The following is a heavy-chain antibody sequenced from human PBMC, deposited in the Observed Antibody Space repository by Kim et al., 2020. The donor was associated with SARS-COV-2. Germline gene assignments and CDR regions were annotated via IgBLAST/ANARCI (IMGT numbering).Heavy chain of an antibody. CDR1: GFTFSSYA. CDR2: ISGSGGST. V-gene: IGHV3-23*01. J-gene: IGHJ4*02. CDR3: AKDLYYYGSGSYYMPGTLFDY. Sequence: GSLRLSCAASGFTFSSYAMSWVRQAPGKGLEWVSAISGSGGSTYYADSVKGRFTISRDNSKNTLYLQMNSLRAEDTAVYYCAKDLYYYGSGSYYMPGTLFDYWGQGTLVTVAS. D-gene: IGHD3-10*01.